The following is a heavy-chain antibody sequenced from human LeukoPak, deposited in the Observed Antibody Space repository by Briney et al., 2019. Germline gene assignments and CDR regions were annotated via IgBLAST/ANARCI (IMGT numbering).Heavy chain of an antibody. D-gene: IGHD3-10*01. Sequence: GGSLRLSCAASGFTFSSYAMSWVRQAPEKGLEWVSAISGSGGSTYYADSVKGRFTISRDNSKNTLYLQMNSLRAEDTAVYYCANRKRGSKNYWGQGTLVTVSS. CDR1: GFTFSSYA. V-gene: IGHV3-23*01. CDR3: ANRKRGSKNY. J-gene: IGHJ4*02. CDR2: ISGSGGST.